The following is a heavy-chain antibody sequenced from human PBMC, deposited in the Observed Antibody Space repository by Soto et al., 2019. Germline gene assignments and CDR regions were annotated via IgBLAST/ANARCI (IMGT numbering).Heavy chain of an antibody. CDR3: ARDRGYYDYVWGSYRLNWFDP. D-gene: IGHD3-16*02. Sequence: ESLSRTCSVYGGSFSGYYWSWIRQPPGKGLEWIGEINHSGSTNYNPSLKSRVTISVDTSKNQFSLKLSSVTAADTAVYYCARDRGYYDYVWGSYRLNWFDPWGQGTLVTVSS. CDR2: INHSGST. CDR1: GGSFSGYY. V-gene: IGHV4-34*01. J-gene: IGHJ5*02.